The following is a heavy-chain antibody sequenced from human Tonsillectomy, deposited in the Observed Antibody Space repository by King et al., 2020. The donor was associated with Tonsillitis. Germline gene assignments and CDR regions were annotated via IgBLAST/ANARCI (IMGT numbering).Heavy chain of an antibody. Sequence: VQLVESGGGLVQRGGSLRLSCAASGFTFSSCAMSWVRQAPGKGLEWVSGVSASGGSTYYADSVKGRFTISRDNSKKTLYLQMNSLRAEDTAVYYCAKANGGSSGWYFDLWGRGTLVTVSS. CDR3: AKANGGSSGWYFDL. CDR1: GFTFSSCA. V-gene: IGHV3-23*04. J-gene: IGHJ2*01. CDR2: VSASGGST. D-gene: IGHD4-23*01.